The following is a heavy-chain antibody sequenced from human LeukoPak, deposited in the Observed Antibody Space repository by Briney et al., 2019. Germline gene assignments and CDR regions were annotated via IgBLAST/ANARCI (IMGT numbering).Heavy chain of an antibody. V-gene: IGHV4-59*01. CDR2: IYYSGST. J-gene: IGHJ4*02. CDR3: ARTQHYYDSSGYSYYFDY. CDR1: GGSFSGFY. D-gene: IGHD3-22*01. Sequence: SETLSLTCAVYGGSFSGFYWSWIRQPPGKGLEWIGYIYYSGSTNYNPSLKSRVTISVDTSKNQFSLKLSSVTAADTAVYYCARTQHYYDSSGYSYYFDYWGQGTLVTVSS.